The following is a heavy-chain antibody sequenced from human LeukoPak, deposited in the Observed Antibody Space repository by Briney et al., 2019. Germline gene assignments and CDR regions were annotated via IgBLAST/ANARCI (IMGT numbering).Heavy chain of an antibody. V-gene: IGHV4-30-4*08. CDR1: GGSISSSTYY. J-gene: IGHJ3*02. D-gene: IGHD2-2*01. CDR2: IYYSGST. CDR3: ARGCSSTSCYDAFDI. Sequence: PSETLSLTCSVSGGSISSSTYYWDYIRQPPGKGLEWIGYIYYSGSTYYNPSLKSRVTISVDTSKNQFSLKLSSVTAADTAVYYCARGCSSTSCYDAFDIWGQGTMVTVSS.